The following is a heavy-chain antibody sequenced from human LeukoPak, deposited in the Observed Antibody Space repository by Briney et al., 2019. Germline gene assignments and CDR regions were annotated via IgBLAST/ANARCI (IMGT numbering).Heavy chain of an antibody. Sequence: SVKVSCKVSGYTLTELSMHWVRQAPGQGLEWMGGIIPIFGTANYAQKFQGRVTITADESTSTAYMELSSLRSEDTAVYYCARGGGGVVVPAAAKVRGLDPANWFDPWGQGTLVTVSS. J-gene: IGHJ5*02. CDR2: IIPIFGTA. V-gene: IGHV1-69*13. D-gene: IGHD2-2*01. CDR1: GYTLTELS. CDR3: ARGGGGVVVPAAAKVRGLDPANWFDP.